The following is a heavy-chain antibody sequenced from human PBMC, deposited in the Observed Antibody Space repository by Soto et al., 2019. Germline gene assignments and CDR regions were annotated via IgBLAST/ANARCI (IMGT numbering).Heavy chain of an antibody. V-gene: IGHV3-30*18. Sequence: GGSLRLSCAASGFTFSSYGMHWVRQAPGKGLEWVAVISYDGSNKYYADSVKGRFTISRDNSKNTLYLQMNSLRAEDTAVYYCAKDHDYYGSGSPKNWFDPCGQGTLVTVSS. J-gene: IGHJ5*02. D-gene: IGHD3-10*01. CDR3: AKDHDYYGSGSPKNWFDP. CDR1: GFTFSSYG. CDR2: ISYDGSNK.